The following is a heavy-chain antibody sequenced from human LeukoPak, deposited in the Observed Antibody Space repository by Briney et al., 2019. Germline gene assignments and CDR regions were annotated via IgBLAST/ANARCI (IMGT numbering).Heavy chain of an antibody. CDR3: ARDLTGAFDY. D-gene: IGHD3-9*01. CDR1: GGFITSGYYY. V-gene: IGHV4-61*02. Sequence: SETLSLTCSVSGGFITSGYYYWSWIRQSPEKGLEWIGRMYRTGTTNYNPSLKSRVTMSRDTSKNQFSPNLSSVTAADTAVYYCARDLTGAFDYWGQGTLVTVSS. J-gene: IGHJ4*02. CDR2: MYRTGTT.